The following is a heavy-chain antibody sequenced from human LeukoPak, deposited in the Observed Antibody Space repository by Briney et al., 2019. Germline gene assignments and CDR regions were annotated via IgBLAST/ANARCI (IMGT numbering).Heavy chain of an antibody. CDR3: ARGRGSLSY. CDR1: GGSISLYY. V-gene: IGHV4-59*01. J-gene: IGHJ4*02. CDR2: YYDTRSP. Sequence: PSETLSLTRTHSGGSISLYYRSGIRQPPRKGVEWIGFYYDTRSPKYNPSLERRVTISVDMSRNQFSLKLTSVTAADTAVYYCARGRGSLSYWGQGTLATVPS. D-gene: IGHD2/OR15-2a*01.